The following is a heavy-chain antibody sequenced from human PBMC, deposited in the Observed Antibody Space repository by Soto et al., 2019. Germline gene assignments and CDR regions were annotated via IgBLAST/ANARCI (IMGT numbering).Heavy chain of an antibody. D-gene: IGHD6-13*01. CDR2: IGNNGGNS. CDR1: KFTSGYHA. V-gene: IGHV3-23*01. J-gene: IGHJ4*03. CDR3: VSWVSAHFES. Sequence: WGSLRLSCAASKFTSGYHAMNWVRQAQEKGLEWVSTIGNNGGNSHCAESVKGRFILSSHSSSNTEALKMNSLRAEDRAVYYCVSWVSAHFESWGHGTMVIVCS.